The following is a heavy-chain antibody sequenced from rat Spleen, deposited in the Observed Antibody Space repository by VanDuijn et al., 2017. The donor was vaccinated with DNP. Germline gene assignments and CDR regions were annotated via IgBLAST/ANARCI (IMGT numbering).Heavy chain of an antibody. V-gene: IGHV5-7*01. CDR3: ARRGTEGLDY. D-gene: IGHD1-11*01. J-gene: IGHJ2*01. Sequence: EVRLVESGGGLVQPGRSLKLSCAASTLTFSRYHMAWVRQAPKKGLEWVAAISASGTRTFYRDSVKGRLTRSRDNANSSLYLQMNSLKSEDTATYYCARRGTEGLDYWGQGVMVTVSS. CDR2: ISASGTRT. CDR1: TLTFSRYH.